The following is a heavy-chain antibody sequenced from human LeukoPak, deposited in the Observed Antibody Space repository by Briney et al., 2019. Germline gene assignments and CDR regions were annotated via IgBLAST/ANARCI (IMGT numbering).Heavy chain of an antibody. J-gene: IGHJ6*03. V-gene: IGHV1-69*06. CDR2: IIPIFGTA. CDR1: GGTFSSYA. CDR3: ASPRGKYRSGGSCPLRDYYYYMDV. Sequence: ASVKVSCKASGGTFSSYAISWVRQAPGQGLEWMRGIIPIFGTANYAQKFQGRVTITADKSTSTAYMELSSLRSEDTAVYYCASPRGKYRSGGSCPLRDYYYYMDVWGKGTTVTVSS. D-gene: IGHD2-15*01.